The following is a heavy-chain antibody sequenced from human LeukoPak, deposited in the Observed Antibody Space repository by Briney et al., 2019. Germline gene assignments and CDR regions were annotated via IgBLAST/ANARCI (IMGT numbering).Heavy chain of an antibody. J-gene: IGHJ3*01. CDR2: IIPIFGTA. Sequence: ASVKVSCKASGGTFSSYAISWVRQAPGQGLEWMGGIIPIFGTANYAQKFQGRVTITADESTSTAYMELNSLRAEDTAVYYCAKDPLEYYSDSSGYYEGVAFDFWGQGTMVTVSS. D-gene: IGHD3-22*01. CDR3: AKDPLEYYSDSSGYYEGVAFDF. CDR1: GGTFSSYA. V-gene: IGHV1-69*13.